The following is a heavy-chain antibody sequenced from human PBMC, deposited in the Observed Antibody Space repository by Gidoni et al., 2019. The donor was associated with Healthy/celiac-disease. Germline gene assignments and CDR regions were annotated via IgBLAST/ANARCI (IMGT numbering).Heavy chain of an antibody. J-gene: IGHJ4*02. D-gene: IGHD2-21*02. CDR2: IKSKTDGVTT. V-gene: IGHV3-15*01. Sequence: EVQLVESGGGLVKTGGSLRISCAASGFTFSNAWMSWVRQAPEKGLEWVGSIKSKTDGVTTDYAAPVKGRFTISRDDSKNTLYLQMNSLKTEDTAVYYCTTVDCGGDCSIPDDYWGQGTLVTVSS. CDR1: GFTFSNAW. CDR3: TTVDCGGDCSIPDDY.